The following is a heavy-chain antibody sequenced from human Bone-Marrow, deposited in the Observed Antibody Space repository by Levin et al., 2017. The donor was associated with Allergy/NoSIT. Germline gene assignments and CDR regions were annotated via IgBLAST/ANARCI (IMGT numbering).Heavy chain of an antibody. J-gene: IGHJ5*02. CDR2: IYYSGST. V-gene: IGHV4-59*01. D-gene: IGHD5-12*01. CDR3: ARVASSNSGYDCGRFDP. Sequence: SQTLSLTCTVSGGSISSYYWSWIRQPPGKGLEWIGYIYYSGSTNYNPSLKSRVTISVDTSKNQFSLKLSSVTAADTAVYYCARVASSNSGYDCGRFDPWGQGTLVTVSS. CDR1: GGSISSYY.